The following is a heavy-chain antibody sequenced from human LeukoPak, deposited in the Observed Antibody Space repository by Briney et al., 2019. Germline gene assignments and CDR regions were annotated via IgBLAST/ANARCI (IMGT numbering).Heavy chain of an antibody. V-gene: IGHV1-2*02. Sequence: ASVKVSCKASGYTFTGYYMHWVRQAPGQGLEWLGWINPNSGGTNYALKFRGRITMTRDTSITTAYMELSSLTSDDTAVYYCARLDITIIPYWGQGTLDTVSS. D-gene: IGHD3-22*01. J-gene: IGHJ4*02. CDR1: GYTFTGYY. CDR3: ARLDITIIPY. CDR2: INPNSGGT.